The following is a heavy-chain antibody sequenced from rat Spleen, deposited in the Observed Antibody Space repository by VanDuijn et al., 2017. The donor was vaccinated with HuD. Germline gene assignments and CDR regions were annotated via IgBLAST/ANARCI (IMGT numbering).Heavy chain of an antibody. CDR3: AKRGWYYFDY. CDR1: GFTFTNYD. Sequence: EVQLVESGGGLVQPGRSLKLSCAASGFTFTNYDMAWVRQAPTKGLEWIASISSGGGNTYYRDSVKGRFTISRDNAKSTLYLEMGSLRSEDTATYYCAKRGWYYFDYWGQGVMVTVSS. V-gene: IGHV5-25*01. CDR2: ISSGGGNT. J-gene: IGHJ2*01.